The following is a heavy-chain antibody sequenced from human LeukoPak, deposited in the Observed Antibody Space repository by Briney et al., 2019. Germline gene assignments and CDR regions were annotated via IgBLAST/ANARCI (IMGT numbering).Heavy chain of an antibody. Sequence: GGSLRLSCTASGFTFGDYAMSWVRQAPGKGLEWAGIIRSKAYGGTTEYAASMKGRFTISRDDSKSIAYLQMNSLKTEDTAVYYCTRDYGSGSYRRYYFDYWGQGTLVTVSS. J-gene: IGHJ4*02. V-gene: IGHV3-49*04. D-gene: IGHD3-10*01. CDR1: GFTFGDYA. CDR3: TRDYGSGSYRRYYFDY. CDR2: IRSKAYGGTT.